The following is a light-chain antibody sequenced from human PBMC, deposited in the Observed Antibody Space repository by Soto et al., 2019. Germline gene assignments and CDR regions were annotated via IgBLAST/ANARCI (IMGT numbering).Light chain of an antibody. CDR3: QQSYSTPLT. CDR2: AAS. J-gene: IGKJ4*01. Sequence: DIVMTQSPDSLGVSLGERATINCKSSQSLLYNSNNKNYLNWYQQKPGKAPKLLIYAASSLQSGVPSRFSGSGSGTDFTLTISSLQPEDFATYYCQQSYSTPLTFGGGTKVDIK. V-gene: IGKV1-39*01. CDR1: QSLLYNSNNKNY.